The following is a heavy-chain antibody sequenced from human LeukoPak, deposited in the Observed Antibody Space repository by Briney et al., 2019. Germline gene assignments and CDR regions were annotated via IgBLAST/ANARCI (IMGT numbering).Heavy chain of an antibody. V-gene: IGHV4-39*01. CDR3: ARHGDQSYYDFWSGSEYYYYGMDV. J-gene: IGHJ6*02. CDR1: SRPISRYRQY. CDR2: IYYSGSS. D-gene: IGHD3-3*01. Sequence: SATLSLTCTVSSRPISRYRQYWAWIRQPPGKGLEWIWSIYYSGSSHYNLSLNSRATISVDTSKSQFSLKLNFVTAADTAVYYCARHGDQSYYDFWSGSEYYYYGMDVWGQGTTVTVSS.